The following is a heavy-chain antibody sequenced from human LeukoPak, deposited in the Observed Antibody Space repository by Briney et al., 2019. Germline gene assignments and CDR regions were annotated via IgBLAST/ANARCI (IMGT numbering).Heavy chain of an antibody. CDR1: GASIRSGDYY. CDR3: ARDCSGGSCYGAFDI. Sequence: SQTLSLTCTVSGASIRSGDYYWSWIRQPPGKGLEWIGYIYDSGSTYYNPSLKSRITISVDTSENRFSLKLSSVTATDTAVYHCARDCSGGSCYGAFDIWGQGTMVTVSS. D-gene: IGHD2-15*01. CDR2: IYDSGST. J-gene: IGHJ3*02. V-gene: IGHV4-30-4*01.